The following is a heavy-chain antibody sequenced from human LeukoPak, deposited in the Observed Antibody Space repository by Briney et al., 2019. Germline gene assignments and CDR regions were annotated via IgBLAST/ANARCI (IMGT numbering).Heavy chain of an antibody. CDR1: CGSISSYY. D-gene: IGHD6-13*01. Sequence: SETLSLTCTVSCGSISSYYWGWIRQPPGKGLEWIGNIYYSGTTNYNPSLKSRVTISVDTSKNQFSLKLSSVTAADTAVYYCARYSSSWRFDYWGQGTLVTVSS. CDR3: ARYSSSWRFDY. CDR2: IYYSGTT. V-gene: IGHV4-59*08. J-gene: IGHJ4*02.